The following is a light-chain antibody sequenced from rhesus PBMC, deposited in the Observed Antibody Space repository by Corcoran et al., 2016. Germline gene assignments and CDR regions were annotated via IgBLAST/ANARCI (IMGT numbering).Light chain of an antibody. Sequence: DIQMPQSPSSLSASVEDKVTITCQASQSISSWLAWYQQKPGKALKPLSYKATSLESGVPSRFSGSGSGTDSTLTISSLQLEDFETYDWQQYNSAPYSFGQGTKVEIK. V-gene: IGKV1-16*01. CDR1: QSISSW. CDR2: KAT. J-gene: IGKJ2*01. CDR3: QQYNSAPYS.